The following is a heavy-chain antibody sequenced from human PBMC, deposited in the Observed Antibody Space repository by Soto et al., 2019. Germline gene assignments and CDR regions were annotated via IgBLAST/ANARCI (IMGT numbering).Heavy chain of an antibody. J-gene: IGHJ3*02. CDR2: IIPILGIA. CDR3: ARVNGDAAFDI. V-gene: IGHV1-69*10. CDR1: GYTFSSYA. D-gene: IGHD4-17*01. Sequence: GASVKVSCKASGYTFSSYAISWVRQAPGQGLEWMGGIIPILGIANYAQKFQGRVTITADKSTSTAYMELSSLRSEDTAVYYCARVNGDAAFDIWGQGTMVTVSS.